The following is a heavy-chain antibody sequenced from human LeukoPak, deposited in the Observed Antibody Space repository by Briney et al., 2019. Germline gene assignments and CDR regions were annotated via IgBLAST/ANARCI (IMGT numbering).Heavy chain of an antibody. Sequence: PSETLSLTCTVSGGSISSYYWSWIRQPPGKGLEWIGYIYYSGSTNYNHSLKSRVTISVDTSKNQFSLKLSSVTAADTAVYYCARRVPGLATIIGAFDIWGQGTMVTVSS. CDR1: GGSISSYY. J-gene: IGHJ3*02. V-gene: IGHV4-59*08. D-gene: IGHD5-12*01. CDR3: ARRVPGLATIIGAFDI. CDR2: IYYSGST.